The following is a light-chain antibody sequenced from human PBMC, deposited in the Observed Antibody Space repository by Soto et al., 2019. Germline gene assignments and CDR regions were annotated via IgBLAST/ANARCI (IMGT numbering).Light chain of an antibody. V-gene: IGKV3-20*01. J-gene: IGKJ1*01. CDR1: QSVSSSF. CDR3: QQYGTSPRT. Sequence: EIVLTQSPGTLSVSPGERATLSCRASQSVSSSFLAWYQQTPGQAPMLLIYGASSRATGIPDRFSGSGAGTDFTLTISTLEPEDFAVYYCQQYGTSPRTFGQGTRWIS. CDR2: GAS.